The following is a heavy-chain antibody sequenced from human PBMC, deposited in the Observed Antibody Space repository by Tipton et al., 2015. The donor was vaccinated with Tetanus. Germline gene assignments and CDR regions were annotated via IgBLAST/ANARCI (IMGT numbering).Heavy chain of an antibody. CDR1: GFTFFDYS. CDR3: AKVRGTLRYSFDS. J-gene: IGHJ5*01. D-gene: IGHD1-26*01. V-gene: IGHV3-21*04. Sequence: SLRLSCAASGFTFFDYSMNWVRQAPGKGLEWVSSISGSGNYAYYADSVKGRFTTSRDGSKSTLYLHMTSLRAEDTAVYYCAKVRGTLRYSFDSWGQGTLVTVSS. CDR2: ISGSGNYA.